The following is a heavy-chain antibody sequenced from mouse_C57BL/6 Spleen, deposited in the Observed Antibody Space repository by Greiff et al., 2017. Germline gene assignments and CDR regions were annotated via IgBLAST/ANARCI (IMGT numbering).Heavy chain of an antibody. V-gene: IGHV5-9-1*02. CDR3: TREGLYDYEGDY. CDR1: GFTFSSYA. Sequence: EVQGVESGEGLVKPGGSLKLSCAASGFTFSSYAMSWVRQTPEKRLEWVAYISSGGDYIYYADTVKGRFTISRDNARNTLDLQMSSLKSEDTAMYDCTREGLYDYEGDYWGQGTSVTVSS. D-gene: IGHD2-4*01. J-gene: IGHJ4*01. CDR2: ISSGGDYI.